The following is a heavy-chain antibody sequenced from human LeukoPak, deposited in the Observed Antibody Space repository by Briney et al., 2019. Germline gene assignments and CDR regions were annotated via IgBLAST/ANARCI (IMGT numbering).Heavy chain of an antibody. CDR1: GGSIRSNY. V-gene: IGHV4-59*01. CDR2: IYYSGGT. J-gene: IGHJ6*02. Sequence: SETLSLTCTVSGGSIRSNYWNWIRQPPGKGLEWIGYIYYSGGTNYNPSLKSRVTISLATSKNQFSLKLSSVTAADTAVYYCARVSVVYSMDVWGRGTTVTVS. CDR3: ARVSVVYSMDV.